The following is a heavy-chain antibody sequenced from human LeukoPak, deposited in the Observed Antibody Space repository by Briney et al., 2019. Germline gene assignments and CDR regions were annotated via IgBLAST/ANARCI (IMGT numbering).Heavy chain of an antibody. V-gene: IGHV3-23*01. Sequence: GGSLRLSCAASGFIFNNYAMSWVRQAPGKGLERGSSISGTGATTYYADSVKGRFAISKDNSKNTLYLQMSSLRAEDTAVYYCAKDQRFGDLDDYRGQGTLVTVSS. CDR2: ISGTGATT. J-gene: IGHJ4*02. CDR3: AKDQRFGDLDDY. CDR1: GFIFNNYA. D-gene: IGHD3-10*01.